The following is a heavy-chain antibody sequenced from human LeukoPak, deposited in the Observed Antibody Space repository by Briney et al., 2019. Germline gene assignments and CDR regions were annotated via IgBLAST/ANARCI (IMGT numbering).Heavy chain of an antibody. J-gene: IGHJ4*02. D-gene: IGHD6-6*01. V-gene: IGHV5-10-1*01. Sequence: GESLKISCKGSGYSFTSYWISWVRQMPGKGLEWMGRIDPSDSYTNYSPSFQGHVTISADKSISTAYLQWSSLKASDTAMYYCAVEYSSSSGCDYWGQGTLVTVSS. CDR2: IDPSDSYT. CDR1: GYSFTSYW. CDR3: AVEYSSSSGCDY.